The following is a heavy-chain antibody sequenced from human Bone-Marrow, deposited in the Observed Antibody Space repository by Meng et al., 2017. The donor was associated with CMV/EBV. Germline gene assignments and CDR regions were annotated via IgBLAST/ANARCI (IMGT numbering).Heavy chain of an antibody. CDR3: AHGYDFWSVFPRGWFDP. CDR1: FSRSTSGVG. D-gene: IGHD3-3*01. V-gene: IGHV2-5*01. CDR2: IYWNDDK. J-gene: IGHJ5*02. Sequence: FSRSTSGVGGGWIRQPPGKALEWLALIYWNDDKRYSPSLKSRLTITKDTSKNQVVLTMTNMDPVDTATYYCAHGYDFWSVFPRGWFDPWGQGTLVTVSS.